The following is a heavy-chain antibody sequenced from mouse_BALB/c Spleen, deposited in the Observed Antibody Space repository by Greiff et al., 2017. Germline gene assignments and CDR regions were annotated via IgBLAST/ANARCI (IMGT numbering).Heavy chain of an antibody. J-gene: IGHJ1*01. CDR2: IWSGGST. V-gene: IGHV2-2*02. CDR3: ARMGLRSWYFDV. CDR1: GFSLTSYG. Sequence: VQLVESGPGLVQPSQSLSITCTVSGFSLTSYGVHWVRQSPGKGLEWLGVIWSGGSTDYNAAFISRLSISKDNSKSQVFFKMNSLQANDTAIYYCARMGLRSWYFDVWGAGTTVTVSS. D-gene: IGHD1-1*01.